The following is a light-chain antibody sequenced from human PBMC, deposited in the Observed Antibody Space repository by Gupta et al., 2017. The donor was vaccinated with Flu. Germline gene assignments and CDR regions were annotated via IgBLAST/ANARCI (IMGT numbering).Light chain of an antibody. Sequence: EIVLRQPPATLSLSPGERATLSCRASQSVSIYLAWYQQKPGQAPRVLIYDTSNRAIGIPARFSGSGSGTDFTLTISSLEPEDFAVYYCQQRTTWAFAFGSGTKVEIK. CDR2: DTS. V-gene: IGKV3-11*01. CDR3: QQRTTWAFA. CDR1: QSVSIY. J-gene: IGKJ4*01.